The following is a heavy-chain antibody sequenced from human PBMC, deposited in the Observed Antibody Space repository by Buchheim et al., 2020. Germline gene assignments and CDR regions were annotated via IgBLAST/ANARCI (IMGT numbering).Heavy chain of an antibody. J-gene: IGHJ3*02. Sequence: QVQLVESGGGLVQPGGSLRLSCAASGFTFSDYYMSWIRQAPGKGLEWVSYISYSSSDTNYADSVKGRFTISRDNAKNSLYLQLIIMSGEGADVDYCSCDTRYNSGDVDGFDIWGQGT. CDR3: SCDTRYNSGDVDGFDI. CDR1: GFTFSDYY. V-gene: IGHV3-11*05. D-gene: IGHD4-17*01. CDR2: ISYSSSDT.